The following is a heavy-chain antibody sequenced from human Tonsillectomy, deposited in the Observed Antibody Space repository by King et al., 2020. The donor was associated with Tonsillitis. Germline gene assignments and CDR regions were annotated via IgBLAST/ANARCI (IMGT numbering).Heavy chain of an antibody. D-gene: IGHD5-12*01. CDR1: GGSISSGGYY. V-gene: IGHV4-31*03. J-gene: IGHJ4*02. CDR2: IYYSGST. CDR3: AAGSYSGYSGYFDN. Sequence: QLQESGPGLVKPSQTLSLTCTVSGGSISSGGYYWSWIRQHPGKGLEWIGYIYYSGSTHYNPSLKSRVTISVDTSKNQFSLKLSSVTAADTSVYYCAAGSYSGYSGYFDNCGQGNLVTVSS.